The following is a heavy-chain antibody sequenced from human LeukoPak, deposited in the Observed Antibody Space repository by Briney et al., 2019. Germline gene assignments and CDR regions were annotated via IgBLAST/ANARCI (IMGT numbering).Heavy chain of an antibody. D-gene: IGHD6-19*01. Sequence: GGSLRLSCAASGFTFSSYGMHWVRQAPAKGLEWVAFIRYDGSNKYYADSVKGRFTISRDNSKNTLYLQMNSLTPEDTAVYYCAKIGPRAGYSSAWYGHYWGQGTQVTVSS. CDR2: IRYDGSNK. J-gene: IGHJ4*02. CDR3: AKIGPRAGYSSAWYGHY. CDR1: GFTFSSYG. V-gene: IGHV3-30*02.